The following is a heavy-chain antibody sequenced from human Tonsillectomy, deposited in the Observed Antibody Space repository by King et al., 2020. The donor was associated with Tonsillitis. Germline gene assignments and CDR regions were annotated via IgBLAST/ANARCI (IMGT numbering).Heavy chain of an antibody. CDR2: IYSGGST. Sequence: VQLVESGGGLVQPGGSLRLSCAASGFTVSSNYMSWVRQAPGKGLEWVSVIYSGGSTYYADSVKGRFTISRDNSKNTLYLQMNSLRAEDTAVYYCARGEGHIVATMEEEYYYYYMDVWGKGTTVTVSS. V-gene: IGHV3-66*01. D-gene: IGHD5-12*01. J-gene: IGHJ6*03. CDR1: GFTVSSNY. CDR3: ARGEGHIVATMEEEYYYYYMDV.